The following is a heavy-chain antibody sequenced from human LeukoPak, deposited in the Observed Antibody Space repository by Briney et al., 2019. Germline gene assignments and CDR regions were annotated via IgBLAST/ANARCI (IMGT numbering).Heavy chain of an antibody. CDR3: AKLKRLVAGGGLDY. V-gene: IGHV3-23*01. CDR1: GFTFSSYA. Sequence: GGSLRLSCAASGFTFSSYAMSWVRQAPGKGLEWVLVISDSGGNTYYADSVKGRFTISRDNSKNTLYLQVNSLRAEDTAVYYCAKLKRLVAGGGLDYWGQGTLVTVSS. CDR2: ISDSGGNT. J-gene: IGHJ4*02. D-gene: IGHD6-19*01.